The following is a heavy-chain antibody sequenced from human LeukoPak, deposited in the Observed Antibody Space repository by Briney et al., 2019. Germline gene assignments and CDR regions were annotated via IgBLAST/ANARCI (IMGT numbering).Heavy chain of an antibody. D-gene: IGHD6-13*01. CDR3: ARLAGIAAADYFDY. CDR1: GFTFSSYG. V-gene: IGHV3-33*01. CDR2: IWYDGSNK. Sequence: GGSLRLSCAASGFTFSSYGMHWVRQAPGKGLEWVAVIWYDGSNKYYADSVKGRFTISRDNSKNTLYLQMNSLRAEDTAVYYCARLAGIAAADYFDYWGQGTLVTVSS. J-gene: IGHJ4*02.